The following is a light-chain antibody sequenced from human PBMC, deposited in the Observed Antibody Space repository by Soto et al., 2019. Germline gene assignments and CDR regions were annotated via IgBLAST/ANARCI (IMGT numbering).Light chain of an antibody. CDR3: QQYGSSPLT. Sequence: EIVWTQSPGTLSLSPGERATFSCRASQSVSSSYLAWYQQKPGQAPRLLIYGASSRATGIPDRFSGSGSGTDFTLTISRLEPEDFAVYYCQQYGSSPLTCGGGTKVEIK. CDR2: GAS. CDR1: QSVSSSY. V-gene: IGKV3-20*01. J-gene: IGKJ4*01.